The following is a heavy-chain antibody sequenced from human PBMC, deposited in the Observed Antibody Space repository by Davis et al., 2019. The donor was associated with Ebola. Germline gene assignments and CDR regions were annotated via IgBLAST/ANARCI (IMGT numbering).Heavy chain of an antibody. D-gene: IGHD4-17*01. V-gene: IGHV1-46*01. Sequence: ASVKVSCKASGGTFSSYAISWVRQAPGQGLEWMGIINPSGGSTSYAQKFQGRVTMTRDTSTSTVYMELSSLRSEDTAVYYCARGRGDYIDSLTDSWGQGTLVTVSS. CDR2: INPSGGST. CDR3: ARGRGDYIDSLTDS. CDR1: GGTFSSYA. J-gene: IGHJ4*02.